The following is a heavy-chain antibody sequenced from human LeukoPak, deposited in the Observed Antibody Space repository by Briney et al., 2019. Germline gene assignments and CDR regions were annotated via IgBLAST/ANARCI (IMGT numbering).Heavy chain of an antibody. Sequence: SETLSLTCTVSGGSFNTYYWSWIRQPPGKGLEWLGYIYYSGSTNYNPSLKSRVTISVDTSKNQFSLKLSSVTAADTAVYYCATLGPDYLEGVFLGQSTKLDYWGQGTLVTVSS. CDR3: ATLGPDYLEGVFLGQSTKLDY. V-gene: IGHV4-59*12. D-gene: IGHD2-8*01. CDR2: IYYSGST. CDR1: GGSFNTYY. J-gene: IGHJ4*02.